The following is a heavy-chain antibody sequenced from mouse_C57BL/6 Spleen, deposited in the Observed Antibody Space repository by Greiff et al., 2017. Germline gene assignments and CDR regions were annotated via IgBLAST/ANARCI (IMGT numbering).Heavy chain of an antibody. V-gene: IGHV1-64*01. CDR2: IHPNSGST. Sequence: QVQLKQPGAELVKPGASVKLSCKASGYTFTSYWMHWVKQRPGQGLEWIGMIHPNSGSTNYNEKFKSKATLTVDKSSSTAYMQLSSLTSEDSAVYYCAITKSYYAMDYWGQGTSVTVSS. CDR1: GYTFTSYW. CDR3: AITKSYYAMDY. J-gene: IGHJ4*01. D-gene: IGHD1-1*01.